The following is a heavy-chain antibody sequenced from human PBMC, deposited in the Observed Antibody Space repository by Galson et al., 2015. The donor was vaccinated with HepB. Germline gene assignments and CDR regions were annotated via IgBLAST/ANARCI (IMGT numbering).Heavy chain of an antibody. V-gene: IGHV1-2*06. CDR1: GHTFTGYY. CDR2: INPNSGGT. J-gene: IGHJ4*02. CDR3: ARGGFYDILTGYYTH. D-gene: IGHD3-9*01. Sequence: SVKVSCKASGHTFTGYYMHWVRQAPGQGLEWMGRINPNSGGTNYAQKFQGRVTMTRDTSISTAYMELSRLRSDDTAVYYCARGGFYDILTGYYTHWGQGTLVTVSS.